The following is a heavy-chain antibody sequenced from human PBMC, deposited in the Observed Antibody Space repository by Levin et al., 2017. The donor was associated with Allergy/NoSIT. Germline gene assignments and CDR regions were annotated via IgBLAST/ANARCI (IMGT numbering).Heavy chain of an antibody. J-gene: IGHJ4*02. CDR1: GFTFSNAW. D-gene: IGHD4-17*01. CDR2: IKSKTDGGTT. V-gene: IGHV3-15*07. CDR3: TTDLLKSVTTPWAI. Sequence: PGGSLRLSCAASGFTFSNAWMNWVRQAPGKGLEWVGRIKSKTDGGTTDYAAPVKGRFTISRDDSKNTLYLQMNSLKTEDTAVYYCTTDLLKSVTTPWAIWGQGTLVTVSS.